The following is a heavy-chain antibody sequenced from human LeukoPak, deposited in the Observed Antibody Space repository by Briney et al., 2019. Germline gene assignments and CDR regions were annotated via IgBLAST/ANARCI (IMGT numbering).Heavy chain of an antibody. J-gene: IGHJ4*02. D-gene: IGHD1-26*01. Sequence: PGGSLRLSCAASGFTFSSYSMNWVRQAPGKGLGWVSVMSASGGNTYYADSVKGRFTISRDNSKNTLYLQMNSLRAEDTAVYYCAKENHGIVGATTLLDYRGPGTLVTVSS. V-gene: IGHV3-23*01. CDR2: MSASGGNT. CDR1: GFTFSSYS. CDR3: AKENHGIVGATTLLDY.